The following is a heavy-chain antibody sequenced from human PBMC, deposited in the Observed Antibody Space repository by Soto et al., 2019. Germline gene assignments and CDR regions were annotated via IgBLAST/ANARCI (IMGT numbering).Heavy chain of an antibody. J-gene: IGHJ6*02. Sequence: ASVKVSCKVSGYTLTELSMHWVRQAPGKGLEWMGGFDPEDGETIYAQKFQGRATMTEDTSTDTAYMELSSLRSEDTAVYYCARAGYSSSWKHYYYYGMDVWGQGTTVTVSS. D-gene: IGHD6-13*01. CDR3: ARAGYSSSWKHYYYYGMDV. V-gene: IGHV1-24*01. CDR1: GYTLTELS. CDR2: FDPEDGET.